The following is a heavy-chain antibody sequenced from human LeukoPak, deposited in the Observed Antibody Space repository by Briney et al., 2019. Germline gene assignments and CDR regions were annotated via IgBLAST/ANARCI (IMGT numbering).Heavy chain of an antibody. Sequence: GGSLRLSCAASGFTFSSYSMSWVRQAPGKGLEWVSVIYSGGSTYYADSVKGRFTISRDNSKNTLYLQMNSLRAEDTAVYYCAKDWRHIVVVSSPGYFDYWGQGTLVTVSS. CDR1: GFTFSSYS. CDR3: AKDWRHIVVVSSPGYFDY. CDR2: IYSGGST. J-gene: IGHJ4*02. D-gene: IGHD2-21*01. V-gene: IGHV3-66*01.